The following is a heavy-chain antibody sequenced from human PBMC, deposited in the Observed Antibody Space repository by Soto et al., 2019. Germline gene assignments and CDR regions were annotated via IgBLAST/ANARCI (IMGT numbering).Heavy chain of an antibody. D-gene: IGHD2-15*01. CDR1: GLTFTTYA. CDR2: IRSKANSYAT. V-gene: IGHV3-73*01. J-gene: IGHJ6*02. CDR3: TRRQDIVVVVAAMDGMDV. Sequence: GGSLRLSCVASGLTFTTYAMSWVRQASGKGLEWVGRIRSKANSYATAYAASVKGRFTISRDDSKNTAYLQMNSLKTEDTAVYYCTRRQDIVVVVAAMDGMDVWGQGTMVTVSS.